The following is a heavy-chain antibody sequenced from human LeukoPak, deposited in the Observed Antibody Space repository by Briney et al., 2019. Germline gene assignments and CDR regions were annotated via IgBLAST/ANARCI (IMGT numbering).Heavy chain of an antibody. J-gene: IGHJ4*02. D-gene: IGHD3-22*01. CDR2: ISGSGGST. CDR1: GFTFSSYA. CDR3: AKTFITMIVVVIPTAFDY. Sequence: GGSLRLSCAASGFTFSSYAMSWVRQAPGKELEWVSAISGSGGSTYYADSVKGRFTISRDNSKNTLYLQMNSLRAEDTAVYYCAKTFITMIVVVIPTAFDYWGQGTLVTVSS. V-gene: IGHV3-23*01.